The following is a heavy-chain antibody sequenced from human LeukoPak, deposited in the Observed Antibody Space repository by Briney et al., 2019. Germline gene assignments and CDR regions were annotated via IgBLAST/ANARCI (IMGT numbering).Heavy chain of an antibody. CDR2: IYNSGIT. CDR3: ARDGYSDSSGYDYPPSV. J-gene: IGHJ4*02. Sequence: SETLSLTCTVSGGSISGYYWTWIRQLPGKGLGWIGYIYNSGITNYNPSLRSRVTISVDASKKQFSLKLSSVTAADTAVYYCARDGYSDSSGYDYPPSVWGQGTLVTVSS. CDR1: GGSISGYY. D-gene: IGHD3-22*01. V-gene: IGHV4-59*01.